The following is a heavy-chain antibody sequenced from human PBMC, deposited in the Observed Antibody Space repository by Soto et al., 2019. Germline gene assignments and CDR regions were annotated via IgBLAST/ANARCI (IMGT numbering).Heavy chain of an antibody. D-gene: IGHD1-26*01. Sequence: EVQLVESGGGLVQPGGSLRLSCAASGFTFSSYWMHWVRQAPGKGLVWVSRINHDDSSSNYVDSVRGRFTISRDNAKNMLYIKMNSLSAADKAVYYGERRGPFCGLAYWGQGTLVTVSS. J-gene: IGHJ4*02. CDR3: ERRGPFCGLAY. CDR2: INHDDSSS. V-gene: IGHV3-74*01. CDR1: GFTFSSYW.